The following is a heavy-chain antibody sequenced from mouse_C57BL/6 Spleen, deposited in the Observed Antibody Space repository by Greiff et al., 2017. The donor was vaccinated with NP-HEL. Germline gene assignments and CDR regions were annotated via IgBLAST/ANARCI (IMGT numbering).Heavy chain of an antibody. CDR2: INYDGSST. Sequence: EVKLVESEGGLVQPGSSMKLSCTASGFTFSDYYMAWVRQVPEKGLEWVANINYDGSSTYYLDSLKSRFIISRDNAKNILYLQMSSLKSEDTATYYCARFYGNYEGYAMDYWGQGTSVTVSS. CDR3: ARFYGNYEGYAMDY. J-gene: IGHJ4*01. D-gene: IGHD2-1*01. CDR1: GFTFSDYY. V-gene: IGHV5-16*01.